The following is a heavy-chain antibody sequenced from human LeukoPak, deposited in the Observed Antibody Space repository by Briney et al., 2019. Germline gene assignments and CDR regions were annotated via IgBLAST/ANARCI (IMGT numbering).Heavy chain of an antibody. J-gene: IGHJ5*02. D-gene: IGHD1-1*01. CDR2: IIPIFGTA. V-gene: IGHV1-69*05. CDR3: AGSGSNWFDP. CDR1: GGTFSSYA. Sequence: SVKVSCKASGGTFSSYAISWVRQAPGQRLEWMGGIIPIFGTAYYAQKFQGRVTITTDESTSTAYMELSSLRSEDTAVYYCAGSGSNWFDPWGQGTLVTVSS.